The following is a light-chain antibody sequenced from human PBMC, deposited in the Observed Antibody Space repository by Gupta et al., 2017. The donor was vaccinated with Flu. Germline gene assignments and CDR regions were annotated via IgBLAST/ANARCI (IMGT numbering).Light chain of an antibody. V-gene: IGKV1-9*01. J-gene: IGKJ1*01. CDR3: QQWNFCPRT. CDR1: QGPLSY. Sequence: PSSLSASVGDRVTITCRASQGPLSYLAWYQQKPGTVPAVLIHSSSTLRSGVPSRFSGSGSGTEFTLTINSLQPEDFATYYCQQWNFCPRTFGQGTMVAIK. CDR2: SSS.